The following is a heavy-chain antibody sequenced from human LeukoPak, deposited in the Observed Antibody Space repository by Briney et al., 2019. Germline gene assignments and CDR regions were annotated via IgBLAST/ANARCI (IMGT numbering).Heavy chain of an antibody. CDR1: GGSISNSSYY. CDR3: ALVDYYDSSGSPEDAFDI. J-gene: IGHJ3*02. Sequence: PSETLSLTCTVSGGSISNSSYYWGWIRQPPGKGLEWIGSIYYSGSTYYNPSLKSRVTISVDTSKNQFSLKLSSVTAADTAVYYCALVDYYDSSGSPEDAFDIWGQGTMVTVSS. CDR2: IYYSGST. V-gene: IGHV4-39*01. D-gene: IGHD3-22*01.